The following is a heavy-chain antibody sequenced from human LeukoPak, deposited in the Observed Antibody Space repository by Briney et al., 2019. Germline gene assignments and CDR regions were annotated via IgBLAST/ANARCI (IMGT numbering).Heavy chain of an antibody. D-gene: IGHD4-17*01. Sequence: SETLSLTCTVSGGSFSSGSYYWSWIRQPPGTGLEWIGYIYYSGSTNYNPSLKSRVTISVDTSKNQFSLKLSSVTAADTAVYYCARAFTTVTTSEFDYWGQGTLVTVSS. CDR3: ARAFTTVTTSEFDY. J-gene: IGHJ4*02. CDR2: IYYSGST. V-gene: IGHV4-61*01. CDR1: GGSFSSGSYY.